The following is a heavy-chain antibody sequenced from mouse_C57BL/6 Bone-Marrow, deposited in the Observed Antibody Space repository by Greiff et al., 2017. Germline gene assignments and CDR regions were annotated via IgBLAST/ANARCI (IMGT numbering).Heavy chain of an antibody. CDR3: ARQDYYGRGDY. CDR2: ISSGGSYT. D-gene: IGHD1-1*01. V-gene: IGHV5-6*01. J-gene: IGHJ2*01. CDR1: GFTFSSYG. Sequence: EVMLVESGGDLVKPGGSLKLSCAASGFTFSSYGMSWVRQTPDKRLEWVATISSGGSYTYYPDSVKGRFTISRDNAKNTLYLQMSSLKSEDTAMYYCARQDYYGRGDYWGQGTTLTVSS.